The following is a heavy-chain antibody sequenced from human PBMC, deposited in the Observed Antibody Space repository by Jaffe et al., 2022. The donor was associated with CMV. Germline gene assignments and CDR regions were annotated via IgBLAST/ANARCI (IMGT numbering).Heavy chain of an antibody. CDR1: GFIFSDYY. Sequence: QVQLAESGGGLVKPGGSLRLSCTASGFIFSDYYMSWIRQAPGKGLEWVSLISNSGSSVSYADSVKGRFTISRDNGKNSVFLQMNSLRDEDTAVYYCARDPFFGVVPRYGLDVWGQGTTVTVS. V-gene: IGHV3-11*01. D-gene: IGHD3-3*01. CDR2: ISNSGSSV. CDR3: ARDPFFGVVPRYGLDV. J-gene: IGHJ6*02.